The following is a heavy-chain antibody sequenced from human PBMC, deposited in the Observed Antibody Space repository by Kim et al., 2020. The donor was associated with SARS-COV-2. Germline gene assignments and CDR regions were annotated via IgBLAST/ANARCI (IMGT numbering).Heavy chain of an antibody. CDR2: IYYSGST. J-gene: IGHJ6*02. D-gene: IGHD3-9*01. Sequence: SETLSLTCTVSGGSISSSSYYWGWIRQPPGKGLEWIGSIYYSGSTYYNPSLKSRVTISVDTSKNQFSLKLSSVTAADTAVYYCARVSDILTGYSYGMDVWGQGTTVTVSS. V-gene: IGHV4-39*07. CDR3: ARVSDILTGYSYGMDV. CDR1: GGSISSSSYY.